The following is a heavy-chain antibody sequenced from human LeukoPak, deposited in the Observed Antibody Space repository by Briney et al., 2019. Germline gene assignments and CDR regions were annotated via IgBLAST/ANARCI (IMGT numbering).Heavy chain of an antibody. J-gene: IGHJ2*01. V-gene: IGHV4-34*01. Sequence: SETLSLTCAVYGGSFSGYYWSWIRQPPGKGLEWIGEINHSGSTNYNPSLKSRVTISVDTSKNQFSLKLSSVTAADTAVYYCAREAQLTTFDLWGRGTLVTVSS. CDR1: GGSFSGYY. CDR2: INHSGST. D-gene: IGHD5-18*01. CDR3: AREAQLTTFDL.